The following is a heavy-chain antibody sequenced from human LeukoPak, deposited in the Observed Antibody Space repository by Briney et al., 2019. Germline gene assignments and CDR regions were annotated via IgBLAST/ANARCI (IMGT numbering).Heavy chain of an antibody. Sequence: SGTLSLTCAVSGGSISSSNWWSWVRQPPGKGLEWIGEIYHSGSTNYNPSLKSRVTISVDKSKNQFSLKLSSVTAADTAVYYCARDGYDILTGGLDYWGQGTLVTVSS. V-gene: IGHV4-4*02. J-gene: IGHJ4*02. CDR1: GGSISSSNW. D-gene: IGHD3-9*01. CDR3: ARDGYDILTGGLDY. CDR2: IYHSGST.